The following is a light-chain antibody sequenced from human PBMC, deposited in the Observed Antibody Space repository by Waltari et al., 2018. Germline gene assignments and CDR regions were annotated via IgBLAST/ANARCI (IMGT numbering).Light chain of an antibody. V-gene: IGLV2-23*02. J-gene: IGLJ3*02. CDR1: SRAVGNYNL. Sequence: QSALTQPASVSGSPGQSITISCPGPSRAVGNYNLVSWYQPHPGKAPELLIYDVSKRPSAVSYRFSASKSATTASLTITGLQAEDDAAYYCCSYAGSSTAVFGGGTKLTVL. CDR2: DVS. CDR3: CSYAGSSTAV.